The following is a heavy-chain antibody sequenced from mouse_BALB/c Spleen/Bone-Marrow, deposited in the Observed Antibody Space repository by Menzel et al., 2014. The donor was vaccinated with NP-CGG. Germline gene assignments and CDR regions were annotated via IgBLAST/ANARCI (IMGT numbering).Heavy chain of an antibody. CDR1: GYAFTDYW. CDR3: ARRYGHYWYFDV. D-gene: IGHD2-10*02. CDR2: IDTSDSYT. V-gene: IGHV1-69*01. J-gene: IGHJ1*01. Sequence: QVQLKQSGAELVMPGASVKMSCKASGYAFTDYWMHWVKQRPGQGLEWIGAIDTSDSYTTYNQNFKDKATLTVDESSSTAYIQFSSLTSEDSAVYYCARRYGHYWYFDVWGAGTTVTVSS.